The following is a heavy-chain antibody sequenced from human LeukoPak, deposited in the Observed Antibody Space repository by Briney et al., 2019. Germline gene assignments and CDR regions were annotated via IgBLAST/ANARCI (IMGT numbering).Heavy chain of an antibody. CDR2: IIPIFGTA. CDR3: ASRDGYNQELGY. Sequence: EASVKVSCKASGGTFSSYAISWVRQAPGQGLEWMGGIIPIFGTANYAQKFQGRVTITADESTSTAHMELSSLRSEDTAGYYCASRDGYNQELGYWGQGTLVTVSS. J-gene: IGHJ4*02. V-gene: IGHV1-69*13. D-gene: IGHD5-24*01. CDR1: GGTFSSYA.